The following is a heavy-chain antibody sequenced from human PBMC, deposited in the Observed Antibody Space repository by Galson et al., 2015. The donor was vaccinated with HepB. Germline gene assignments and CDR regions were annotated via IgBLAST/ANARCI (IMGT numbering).Heavy chain of an antibody. CDR1: GYSFTSYW. D-gene: IGHD6-19*01. V-gene: IGHV5-10-1*01. CDR2: IDPSDSYT. Sequence: QSGAEVKKPGESLRISCKGSGYSFTSYWISWVRQMPGKGLEWMGRIDPSDSYTNYSPSFQGHVTISADKSISSAYLQWSSLKASDTAMYYCARHNSYSSGWSYYYGMDVWGQGTTVTVSS. J-gene: IGHJ6*02. CDR3: ARHNSYSSGWSYYYGMDV.